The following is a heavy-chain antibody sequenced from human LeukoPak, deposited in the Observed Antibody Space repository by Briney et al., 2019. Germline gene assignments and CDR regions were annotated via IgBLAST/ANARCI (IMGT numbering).Heavy chain of an antibody. Sequence: SQTLSLTCTVSGGSISSGGNFWTWIRQHPGTGLEWIGYIYNSGRTYYNPSLKSRVTISLDTSKNQFSLKLSSVTAADTAEYYCAREGGYVERTLDSWGQGTLVTVSP. D-gene: IGHD3-10*02. V-gene: IGHV4-31*03. J-gene: IGHJ4*02. CDR3: AREGGYVERTLDS. CDR1: GGSISSGGNF. CDR2: IYNSGRT.